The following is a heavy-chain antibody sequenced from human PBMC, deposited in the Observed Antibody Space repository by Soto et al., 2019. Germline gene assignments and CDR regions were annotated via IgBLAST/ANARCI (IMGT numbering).Heavy chain of an antibody. V-gene: IGHV1-69*13. D-gene: IGHD3-10*01. CDR2: IIPIFGTA. CDR3: ASSFPIYGSFDY. J-gene: IGHJ4*02. Sequence: ASVKVSCKASGGTFSSYAISWVRQAPGQGLEWMGGIIPIFGTANYAQKFQGRVTITADESTSTAYMELSSLRSEDTAVYYCASSFPIYGSFDYWGQGTLVTVSS. CDR1: GGTFSSYA.